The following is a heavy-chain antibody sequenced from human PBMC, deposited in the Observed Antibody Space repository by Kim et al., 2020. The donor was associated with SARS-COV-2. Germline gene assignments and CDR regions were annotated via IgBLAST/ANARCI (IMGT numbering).Heavy chain of an antibody. CDR2: IKQDGSLK. CDR1: GFTFSNYW. Sequence: GGSLRLSCAASGFTFSNYWMTWVRQAPGKGLEWVANIKQDGSLKYYVNSVRGRFTFSRDNAKNSLYLQMNSLRVEDTGIYYCVSKSTGWGQGTLVTVSS. V-gene: IGHV3-7*01. J-gene: IGHJ4*02. CDR3: VSKSTG.